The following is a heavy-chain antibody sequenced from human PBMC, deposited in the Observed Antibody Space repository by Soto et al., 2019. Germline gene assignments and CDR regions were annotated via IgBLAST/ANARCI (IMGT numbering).Heavy chain of an antibody. Sequence: QVQLVQSGAEVKKTGSSVKVSCKASGGSFSSYTISWVRQAPGQGLEWMGRIVPMVGRTIYAQKFQGRVAISADKSTTTDYMDLSNLASEVTAMYYCALDSGGDVVDIWGQGTLVTVSS. J-gene: IGHJ3*02. V-gene: IGHV1-69*02. CDR2: IVPMVGRT. CDR1: GGSFSSYT. CDR3: ALDSGGDVVDI. D-gene: IGHD3-10*01.